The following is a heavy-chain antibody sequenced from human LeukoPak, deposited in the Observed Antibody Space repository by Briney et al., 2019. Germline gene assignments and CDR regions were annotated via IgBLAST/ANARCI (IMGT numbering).Heavy chain of an antibody. V-gene: IGHV1-69*04. CDR3: ARACGDCYSHAFDI. Sequence: GASVKVSCKASGYTFTSYGISWVRQAPGQGLEWMGRIIPILGIANYAQKFQGRVTITADKSTSTAYMELSSLRSEDTAVYYCARACGDCYSHAFDIWGQGTMVTVSS. CDR1: GYTFTSYG. D-gene: IGHD2-21*02. J-gene: IGHJ3*02. CDR2: IIPILGIA.